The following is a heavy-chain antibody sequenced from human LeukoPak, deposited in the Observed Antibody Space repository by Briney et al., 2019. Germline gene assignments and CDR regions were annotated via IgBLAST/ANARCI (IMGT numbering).Heavy chain of an antibody. Sequence: PSETLPLTCAVYGGSFSGYYWSWIRQPPGKGLEWIGEINHSGSTNYNPSLKSRVTISVDTSKNQFSLKLSSVTAADTAVYYCARGLNTVLLWFAPTLGAFDIWGQGTMVTVSS. D-gene: IGHD3-10*01. CDR3: ARGLNTVLLWFAPTLGAFDI. V-gene: IGHV4-34*01. CDR1: GGSFSGYY. CDR2: INHSGST. J-gene: IGHJ3*02.